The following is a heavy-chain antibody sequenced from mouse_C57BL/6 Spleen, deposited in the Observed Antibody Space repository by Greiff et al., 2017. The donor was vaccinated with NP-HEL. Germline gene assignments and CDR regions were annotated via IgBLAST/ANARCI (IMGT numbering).Heavy chain of an antibody. CDR3: ARDPAYGSSFDY. CDR1: GFTFSSYA. V-gene: IGHV5-4*01. D-gene: IGHD1-1*01. CDR2: ISDGGSYT. Sequence: EVKVVKSGGGLVKPGGSLKLSCAASGFTFSSYAMSWVRQTPEKRLEWVATISDGGSYTYYPDNVKGRFTISRDNAKNNLYLQMSHLKSEDTAMYYCARDPAYGSSFDYWGQGTTLTVSS. J-gene: IGHJ2*01.